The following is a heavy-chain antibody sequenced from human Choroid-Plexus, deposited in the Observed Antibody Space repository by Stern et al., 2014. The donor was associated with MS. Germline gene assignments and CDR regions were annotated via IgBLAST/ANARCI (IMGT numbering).Heavy chain of an antibody. J-gene: IGHJ4*02. V-gene: IGHV3-30*18. CDR1: GFTFSNFG. D-gene: IGHD2-15*01. CDR2: ISYDGSDK. Sequence: VQLVESGGGVAQPGRPLILSCAASGFTFSNFGIHWVRQAPGKGLEWVALISYDGSDKYYADSVKGRLTIFRDNSKNTLYMHMNSLRAEDTAVYYCAKDRQWSTYFFDYWGQGSLVTVSS. CDR3: AKDRQWSTYFFDY.